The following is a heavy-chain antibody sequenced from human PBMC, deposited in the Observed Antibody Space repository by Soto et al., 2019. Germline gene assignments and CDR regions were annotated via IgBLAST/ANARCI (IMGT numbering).Heavy chain of an antibody. D-gene: IGHD3-22*01. J-gene: IGHJ3*02. CDR3: ARGYYDSSGPCDI. CDR2: INPNSGGT. V-gene: IGHV1-2*02. CDR1: GYTFSGFY. Sequence: ASVKVSCKASGYTFSGFYMHWVRQAPGQGLEWMGWINPNSGGTKSAEKFQGRVTMTRDTSISTAYMELGRLRSDDTAVYYCARGYYDSSGPCDIWGQGTMVTVSS.